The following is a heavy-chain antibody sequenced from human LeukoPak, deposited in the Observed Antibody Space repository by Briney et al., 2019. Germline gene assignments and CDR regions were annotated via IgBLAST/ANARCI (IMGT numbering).Heavy chain of an antibody. CDR1: GFTFSDYY. CDR2: ISSRGTTI. J-gene: IGHJ4*02. D-gene: IGHD6-13*01. Sequence: KTGGSLRLSCAASGFTFSDYYMSWIRQAPGKGLEWVSYISSRGTTIYYADSVKGRFTISRDDAKNSLYLQMNSLRAEDTGVYYCASGWSAAPFDYWGQGTLVTVSS. CDR3: ASGWSAAPFDY. V-gene: IGHV3-11*04.